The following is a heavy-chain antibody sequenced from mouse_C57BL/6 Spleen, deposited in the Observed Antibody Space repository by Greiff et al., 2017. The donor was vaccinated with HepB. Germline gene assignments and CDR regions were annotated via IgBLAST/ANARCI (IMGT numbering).Heavy chain of an antibody. D-gene: IGHD1-1*01. CDR1: GYTFTSYW. CDR3: ARDYYGRGDYFDY. V-gene: IGHV1-53*01. Sequence: VQLQQSGTELVKPGASVKLSCKASGYTFTSYWMHWVKQRPGQGLEWIGNINPSNGGTNYNEQFKSKATLTVDKSSSTAYMQLSSLTSEDSAVYYCARDYYGRGDYFDYWGQGTTLTVSS. J-gene: IGHJ2*01. CDR2: INPSNGGT.